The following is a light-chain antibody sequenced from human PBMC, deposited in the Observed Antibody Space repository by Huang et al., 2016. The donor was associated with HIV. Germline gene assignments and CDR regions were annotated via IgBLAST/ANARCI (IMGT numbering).Light chain of an antibody. CDR3: QQYNSYPYT. J-gene: IGKJ2*01. CDR1: QSIGGW. CDR2: DAS. Sequence: DIQMTQSPSTLSAAVGDRVTITCRASQSIGGWLAWYQQKPGKAPNLLIYDASSLEGGVPARFSGSRSGTEFTLTITSLQPDDAAIYHCQQYNSYPYTFGQGTKLEIK. V-gene: IGKV1-5*01.